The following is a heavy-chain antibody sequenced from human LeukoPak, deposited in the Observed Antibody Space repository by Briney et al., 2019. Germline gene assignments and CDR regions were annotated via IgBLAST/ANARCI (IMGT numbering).Heavy chain of an antibody. V-gene: IGHV3-7*01. J-gene: IGHJ4*02. CDR1: GFTFSNYW. CDR2: IKQDGSKK. CDR3: ARDRQIGY. D-gene: IGHD2/OR15-2a*01. Sequence: GGSLRLSCAASGFTFSNYWMTWVRQAPGQGLEWVANIKQDGSKKHYVDSVKGRFTISRDNAKNSLYLQMNSLRAEDTAVYYCARDRQIGYCGQGTLVTVSS.